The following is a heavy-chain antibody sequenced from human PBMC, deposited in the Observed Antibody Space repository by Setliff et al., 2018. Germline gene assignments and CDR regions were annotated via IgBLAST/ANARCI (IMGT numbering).Heavy chain of an antibody. J-gene: IGHJ1*01. CDR2: ISYDGFKI. CDR1: GFTFNSYG. Sequence: GGSLRLSCQASGFTFNSYGMHWVRQAPGRGLEWVTFISYDGFKIYYAESVKGRFTISRDISTNTLFLEIDSLRSEDTGLYYCAREGSIGWSQYFHHWGQGTPVTVSS. D-gene: IGHD6-19*01. CDR3: AREGSIGWSQYFHH. V-gene: IGHV3-30*03.